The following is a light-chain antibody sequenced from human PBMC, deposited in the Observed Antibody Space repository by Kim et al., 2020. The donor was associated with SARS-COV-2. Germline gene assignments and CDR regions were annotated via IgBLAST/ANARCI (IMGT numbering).Light chain of an antibody. CDR3: NSRDSSGYPGV. J-gene: IGLJ3*02. CDR2: GKN. Sequence: SSELTQDPAVSVALGQTVRITCQGDSLRSYYASWYQQKPGQAPVLVIYGKNNRPSGIPDRFSGSSSGNTASLTITGAQAEDEADYYCNSRDSSGYPGVFGGGTKLTVL. V-gene: IGLV3-19*01. CDR1: SLRSYY.